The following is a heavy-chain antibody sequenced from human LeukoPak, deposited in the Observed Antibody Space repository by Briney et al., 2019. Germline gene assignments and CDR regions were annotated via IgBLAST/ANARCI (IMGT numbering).Heavy chain of an antibody. Sequence: GGSLRLSCAASGFTFSNCWMNWVRQAPGKGREWVANIKQDGSEIYYVDSVKGRFTISRDNAKNSLYLQMNSLRAEDTAVYYCARDLGDSADYWGQGTLVTVSS. CDR1: GFTFSNCW. CDR2: IKQDGSEI. J-gene: IGHJ4*02. D-gene: IGHD3-16*01. V-gene: IGHV3-7*01. CDR3: ARDLGDSADY.